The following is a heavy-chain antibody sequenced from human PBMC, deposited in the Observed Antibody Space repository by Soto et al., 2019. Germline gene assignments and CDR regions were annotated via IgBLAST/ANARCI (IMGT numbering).Heavy chain of an antibody. Sequence: QVQLVQSGAEVKKPGSSVKVSCKASGGTFSSYAISWVRQAPGQGLVWMGGIIPIFGTANYAQKFQGRVTITADESTSTAYMELSSLRSEDTAVYYCARDRDGVVVTAEHFDYWGQGTLVTVSS. CDR1: GGTFSSYA. CDR2: IIPIFGTA. D-gene: IGHD2-21*02. J-gene: IGHJ4*02. V-gene: IGHV1-69*01. CDR3: ARDRDGVVVTAEHFDY.